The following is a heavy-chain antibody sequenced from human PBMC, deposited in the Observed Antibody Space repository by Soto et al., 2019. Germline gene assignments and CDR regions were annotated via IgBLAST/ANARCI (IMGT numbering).Heavy chain of an antibody. CDR3: AKAWLRITNNWFAP. CDR2: ISYDGSNQ. Sequence: GGSLRLSCAASGFTFSSYGMHWVRQAPGKGLEWVAVISYDGSNQYYADSVKGRFTASRDNSKNTLYLQMNSLRAEDTAVYYCAKAWLRITNNWFAPWGQGTLVTVSS. CDR1: GFTFSSYG. D-gene: IGHD5-12*01. J-gene: IGHJ5*02. V-gene: IGHV3-30*18.